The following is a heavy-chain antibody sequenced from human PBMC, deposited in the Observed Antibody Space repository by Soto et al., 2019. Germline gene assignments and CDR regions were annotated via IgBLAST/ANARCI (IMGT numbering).Heavy chain of an antibody. Sequence: ASVKVSCKASGYTFTSYGISWVRQAPGQGLEWIGWISAYNGNTNYAQKLQGRVNMTTDTSTSTVYMELRSLGSVDTAVYYCARDLLRSTTVCYGFDFSGQGTMVTV. V-gene: IGHV1-18*01. CDR2: ISAYNGNT. CDR3: ARDLLRSTTVCYGFDF. CDR1: GYTFTSYG. J-gene: IGHJ3*01. D-gene: IGHD1-1*01.